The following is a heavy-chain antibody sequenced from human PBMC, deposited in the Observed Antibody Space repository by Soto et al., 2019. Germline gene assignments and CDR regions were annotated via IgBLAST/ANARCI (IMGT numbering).Heavy chain of an antibody. CDR1: GFTFSSYA. J-gene: IGHJ4*02. CDR2: ISIGSSSM. V-gene: IGHV3-48*01. D-gene: IGHD3-22*01. Sequence: PGGSLRLSCAASGFTFSSYAMHWVRQAPGKGLEWVSQISIGSSSMDYADSVKGRFTISRDNSKNTLYLQMNSLRAEDTAVYYCAKKSSNYYDSSGYSDYWGQGTLVTVSS. CDR3: AKKSSNYYDSSGYSDY.